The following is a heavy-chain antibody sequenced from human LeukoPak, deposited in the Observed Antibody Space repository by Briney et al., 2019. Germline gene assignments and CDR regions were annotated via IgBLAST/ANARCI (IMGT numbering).Heavy chain of an antibody. V-gene: IGHV5-51*01. CDR1: GYSFTRYW. D-gene: IGHD4-17*01. Sequence: GESLKISCKGSGYSFTRYWIGWVRQMPGKGLEWMGIIYPGDSDVRYGPSFQGQVTFSVDTSITTAYLQWSSLKASDTAMYYCARPTMVTTGYFDFWGRGTLVTVSS. CDR3: ARPTMVTTGYFDF. J-gene: IGHJ2*01. CDR2: IYPGDSDV.